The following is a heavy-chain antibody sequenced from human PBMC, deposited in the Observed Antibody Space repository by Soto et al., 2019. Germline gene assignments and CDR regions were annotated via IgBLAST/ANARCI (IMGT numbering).Heavy chain of an antibody. CDR1: GFTFSRYS. V-gene: IGHV3-48*02. D-gene: IGHD2-8*01. CDR2: ISSSGSPK. J-gene: IGHJ6*02. Sequence: GGSLRLSCAASGFTFSRYSMNWVRQAPGKGLEWVSYISSSGSPKYYADSVKGRFTISRDNAKNSLYLQMNSLRDEDTAVYYCARVYSYGMDVWGQGTTVTVSS. CDR3: ARVYSYGMDV.